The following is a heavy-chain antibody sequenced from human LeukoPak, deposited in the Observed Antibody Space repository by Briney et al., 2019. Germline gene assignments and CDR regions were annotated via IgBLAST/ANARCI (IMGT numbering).Heavy chain of an antibody. J-gene: IGHJ4*02. D-gene: IGHD6-13*01. Sequence: ASVKVSCKASGYTFTDYSLHWVRQAPGQGLEWMGWINPNTGVSNYAQKFQGRVSMTRDTSITTAYMELSRLRSDDSAVYYCARGSGSSSWYYLDYWGQGALVTVSS. CDR3: ARGSGSSSWYYLDY. V-gene: IGHV1-2*02. CDR2: INPNTGVS. CDR1: GYTFTDYS.